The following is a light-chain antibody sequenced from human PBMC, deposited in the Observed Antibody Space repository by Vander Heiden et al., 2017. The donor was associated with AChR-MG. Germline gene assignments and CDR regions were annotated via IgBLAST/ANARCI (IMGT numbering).Light chain of an antibody. V-gene: IGLV2-11*01. J-gene: IGLJ1*01. CDR3: CSYVGSDTYV. Sequence: QSALTQPRSVSGSPGQSVTISCPGSSSAVGGSNSVSWYQQRPGRAPKVMIYDVTRRPSGVPDRFSGSRSGNTASLTISGLQAEDEGDYYCCSYVGSDTYVFGSGTKVTVL. CDR2: DVT. CDR1: SSAVGGSNS.